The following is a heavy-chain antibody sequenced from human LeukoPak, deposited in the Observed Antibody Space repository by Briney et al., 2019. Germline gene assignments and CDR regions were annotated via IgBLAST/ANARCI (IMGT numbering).Heavy chain of an antibody. J-gene: IGHJ4*02. V-gene: IGHV3-30*04. CDR1: GFTFSSYA. Sequence: GGSLRLSCAASGFTFSSYAMHWVRQAPGKGLEWVSLISHDGSNKYYADSVKGRFTISRDNSKNTLYLQMNSLRAEDTAVYYCARGPYPAVYCFDYWGQGTLVTVSS. CDR2: ISHDGSNK. CDR3: ARGPYPAVYCFDY.